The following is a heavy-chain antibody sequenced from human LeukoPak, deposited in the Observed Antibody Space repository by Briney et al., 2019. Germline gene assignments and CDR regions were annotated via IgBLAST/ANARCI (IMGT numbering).Heavy chain of an antibody. CDR2: IYSSGRT. CDR3: AKAGVRYFDSSGLYAFDF. J-gene: IGHJ3*01. CDR1: GGSIGSTSYY. D-gene: IGHD3-22*01. Sequence: SETLSLTCAVSGGSIGSTSYYWAWIRQPPGKGLEWIGTIYSSGRTYQNPSLKSRVTLSVDTSRTQFSLRLSSVDAADTAVYYCAKAGVRYFDSSGLYAFDFWGQGTTVTVSS. V-gene: IGHV4-39*01.